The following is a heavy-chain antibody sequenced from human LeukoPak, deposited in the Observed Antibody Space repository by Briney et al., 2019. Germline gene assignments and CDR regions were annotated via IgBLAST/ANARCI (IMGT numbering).Heavy chain of an antibody. Sequence: ASVKVFCKASGYTFSSYDINWVRQATGQGLEWMGWMNPNSGNAGYAQKFQGRVTMTRNTSISTAYMELSSLRSEDTAVYYCARAYGSSYYMDVWGKGTTVTVSS. D-gene: IGHD3-10*01. CDR2: MNPNSGNA. CDR3: ARAYGSSYYMDV. V-gene: IGHV1-8*01. J-gene: IGHJ6*03. CDR1: GYTFSSYD.